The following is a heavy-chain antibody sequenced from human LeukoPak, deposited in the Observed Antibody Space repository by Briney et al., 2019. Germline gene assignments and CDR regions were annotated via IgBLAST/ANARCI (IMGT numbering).Heavy chain of an antibody. V-gene: IGHV4-61*02. J-gene: IGHJ6*03. CDR2: IYTSGST. D-gene: IGHD6-13*01. CDR3: ARASQAARQQLGIAYYYYYMDV. Sequence: PSETLSLTCSVSGGSISSGSYYWSWIRQPAGKGLEWIGRIYTSGSTNYNPSLKSRVTISVDKSKNQFSLKLSSVTAADTAVYYCARASQAARQQLGIAYYYYYMDVWGKGTTVTVSS. CDR1: GGSISSGSYY.